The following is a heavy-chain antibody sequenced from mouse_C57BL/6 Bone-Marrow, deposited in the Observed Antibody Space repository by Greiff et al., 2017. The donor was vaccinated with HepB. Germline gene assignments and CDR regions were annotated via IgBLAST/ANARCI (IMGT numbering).Heavy chain of an antibody. CDR1: GYTFTDYY. J-gene: IGHJ3*01. CDR3: ARSDGYSWFAY. D-gene: IGHD2-3*01. Sequence: VQLQQSGAELVRPGASVKLSCKASGYTFTDYYINWVKQRPGQGLEWIARIYPGSGNTYYNEKFKGKATLTAEKSSSTAYMQLSSLTSEDSAVYFCARSDGYSWFAYWGQGTLVTVSA. CDR2: IYPGSGNT. V-gene: IGHV1-76*01.